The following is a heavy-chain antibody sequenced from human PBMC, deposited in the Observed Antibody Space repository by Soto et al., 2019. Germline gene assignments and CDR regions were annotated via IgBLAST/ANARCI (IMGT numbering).Heavy chain of an antibody. CDR3: AKDRSMGYCTNGVCYVFDY. D-gene: IGHD2-8*01. Sequence: GGSLRLSCAASGFTFSSYAMSWVRQAPGKGLEWVSATSGSGGSTYYADSVKGRFTISRDNSKNTLYLQMNSLRAEDTAVYYCAKDRSMGYCTNGVCYVFDYWGQGTLVTVSS. V-gene: IGHV3-23*01. CDR1: GFTFSSYA. J-gene: IGHJ4*02. CDR2: TSGSGGST.